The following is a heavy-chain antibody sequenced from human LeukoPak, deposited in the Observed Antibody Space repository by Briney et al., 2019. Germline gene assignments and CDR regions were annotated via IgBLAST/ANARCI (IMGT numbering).Heavy chain of an antibody. CDR3: AREVRWSHFDY. J-gene: IGHJ4*02. CDR1: GGSFSGYY. D-gene: IGHD2-15*01. V-gene: IGHV4-34*01. Sequence: PSETLSLTCAVYGGSFSGYYWSWIRQPPGKGLEWIGEINHSGSTNYNPSLKSRVTISVDTSKNQFSLKLSSVTAADTAVYYCAREVRWSHFDYWGQGTLVTVSS. CDR2: INHSGST.